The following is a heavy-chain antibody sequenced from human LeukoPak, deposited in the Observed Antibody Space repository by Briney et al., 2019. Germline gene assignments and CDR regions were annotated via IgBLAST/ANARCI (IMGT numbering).Heavy chain of an antibody. CDR3: ARVGYGDYSYFDY. J-gene: IGHJ4*02. D-gene: IGHD4-17*01. Sequence: GGSLRLSCAASGFTVSNSYMSWVRQAPGKGLEWVSIIYSGGSTYYADSVKGRFTISRDSSKNTLYLQMNSLRAEDTAVYYCARVGYGDYSYFDYWGQGTLVTVSS. V-gene: IGHV3-53*01. CDR2: IYSGGST. CDR1: GFTVSNSY.